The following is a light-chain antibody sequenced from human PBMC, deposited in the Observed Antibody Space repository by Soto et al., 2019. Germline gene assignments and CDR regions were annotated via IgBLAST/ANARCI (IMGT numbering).Light chain of an antibody. V-gene: IGKV3-15*01. CDR1: QSISNN. Sequence: EIVMTQSPATLSVSPGERATLSCRAGQSISNNLAWYQQQPGQAPRLLIYDASTRATGIPARFSGSGSGTEFTLTISSLQSEDFAIYYFQQYNNWPLTFGPGTKVDIK. CDR3: QQYNNWPLT. CDR2: DAS. J-gene: IGKJ3*01.